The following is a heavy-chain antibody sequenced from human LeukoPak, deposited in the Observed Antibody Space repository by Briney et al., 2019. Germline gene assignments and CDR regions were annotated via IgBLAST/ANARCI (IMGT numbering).Heavy chain of an antibody. CDR1: GYTFTSYG. Sequence: SVKVSCKASGYTFTSYGISWVRQAPGQGLEWMGGIIPIFGTANYAQKFQGRVTITADESTSTAYMELSSLRSEDTAVYYCARGTSYSSGWPFDYWGQGTLVTVSS. V-gene: IGHV1-69*13. D-gene: IGHD6-19*01. J-gene: IGHJ4*02. CDR2: IIPIFGTA. CDR3: ARGTSYSSGWPFDY.